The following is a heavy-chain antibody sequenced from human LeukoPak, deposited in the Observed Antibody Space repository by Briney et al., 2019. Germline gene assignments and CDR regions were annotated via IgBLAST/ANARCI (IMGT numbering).Heavy chain of an antibody. D-gene: IGHD1-26*01. CDR2: MYYRGST. V-gene: IGHV4-39*01. J-gene: IGHJ4*02. CDR1: GVSISSSNYY. Sequence: PSETLSLTCTVSGVSISSSNYYWGWIRQPPGKGLEWIGCMYYRGSTYYNPSLKSRVTISVDTSKNQFSLKLSSVTAADTAIFYCATQGGWGGAASVFQYWGQGTLVTVSS. CDR3: ATQGGWGGAASVFQY.